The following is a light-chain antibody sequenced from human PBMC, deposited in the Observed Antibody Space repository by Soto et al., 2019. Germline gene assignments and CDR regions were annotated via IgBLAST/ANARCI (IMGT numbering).Light chain of an antibody. CDR3: QQYDNWPPWT. Sequence: EIVMTQSPATLSVSPGERATLSCRASQSVSDNLAWYQQKPGQAPRLLIYAASTRATGIPARFSGSGSVTEFTLTIRSLQSEDFAVYYCQQYDNWPPWTFGLGTKVEIK. J-gene: IGKJ1*01. V-gene: IGKV3-15*01. CDR1: QSVSDN. CDR2: AAS.